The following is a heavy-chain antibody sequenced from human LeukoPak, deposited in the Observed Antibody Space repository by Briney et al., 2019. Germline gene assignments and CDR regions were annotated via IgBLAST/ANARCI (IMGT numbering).Heavy chain of an antibody. D-gene: IGHD4-17*01. J-gene: IGHJ4*02. CDR2: ISSSSSYI. CDR3: VTAGTVTRDY. V-gene: IGHV3-21*01. CDR1: GFTFSSYS. Sequence: KPGGSLRPSCAASGFTFSSYSMNWVRQAPGKGLEWVSSISSSSSYIYYADSVKGRFTISRDNAKNSLYLQMNSLRAEDTAVYYCVTAGTVTRDYWGQGTLVTVSS.